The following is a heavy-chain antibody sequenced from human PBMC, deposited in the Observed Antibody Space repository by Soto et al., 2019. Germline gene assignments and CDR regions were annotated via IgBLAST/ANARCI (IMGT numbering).Heavy chain of an antibody. J-gene: IGHJ5*02. Sequence: EVQLVESGGGLVQPGGSLRLSCAASGFTFSSYWMSWVRQAPGKGLEWVANIKQDGSEKYYVDSVKGRFTISRDNAKNPLYLQMNSLRAEDTAVYYCARGTPIAAAGPYNWFDPWGQGTLVTVSS. CDR1: GFTFSSYW. D-gene: IGHD6-13*01. CDR2: IKQDGSEK. CDR3: ARGTPIAAAGPYNWFDP. V-gene: IGHV3-7*01.